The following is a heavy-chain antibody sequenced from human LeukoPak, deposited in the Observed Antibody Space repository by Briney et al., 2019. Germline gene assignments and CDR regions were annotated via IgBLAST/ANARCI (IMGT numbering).Heavy chain of an antibody. V-gene: IGHV1-24*01. D-gene: IGHD6-13*01. CDR3: ATPPRGAAAFDY. Sequence: ASVKVSCKVSGYTLTELPMHWVRQAPGKGLEWMGGFDPEDGETIYAQKFQGRVTMTEDTSTDTAYMELSSLRSEDTAVYYCATPPRGAAAFDYWGQGTLVTVSS. J-gene: IGHJ4*02. CDR2: FDPEDGET. CDR1: GYTLTELP.